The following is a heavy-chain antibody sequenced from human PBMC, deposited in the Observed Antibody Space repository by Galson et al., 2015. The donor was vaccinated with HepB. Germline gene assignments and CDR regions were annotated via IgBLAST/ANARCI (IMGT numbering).Heavy chain of an antibody. D-gene: IGHD3-16*02. V-gene: IGHV3-30*18. J-gene: IGHJ4*02. CDR1: GSTFSSYG. CDR2: ISYDGSNK. CDR3: AKVTHLRLGELSLYQAGGIDY. Sequence: SLRLSCAASGSTFSSYGMHWVRQAPGKGLEWVAVISYDGSNKYYADSVKGRFTISRDNSKNTLYLQMNSLRAEDTAVYYCAKVTHLRLGELSLYQAGGIDYWGQGTLVTVSS.